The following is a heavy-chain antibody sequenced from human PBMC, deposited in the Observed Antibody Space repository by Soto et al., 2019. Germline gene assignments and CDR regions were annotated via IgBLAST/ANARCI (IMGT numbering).Heavy chain of an antibody. V-gene: IGHV1-46*01. D-gene: IGHD2-15*01. CDR1: GYTFTSYY. CDR2: INPSGGST. Sequence: GASVKVSCKASGYTFTSYYMHWVRQALGQGLELMGIINPSGGSTSYAQKFQGRVTMTRDTSTSTVYMELSSLRSEDTAVYYCARGYCSGGSCYRGDFDYWGQGTLVTVSS. J-gene: IGHJ4*02. CDR3: ARGYCSGGSCYRGDFDY.